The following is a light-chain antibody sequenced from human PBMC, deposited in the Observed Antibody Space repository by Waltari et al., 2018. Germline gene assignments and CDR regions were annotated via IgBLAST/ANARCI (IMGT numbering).Light chain of an antibody. CDR3: QQRSNWPLT. V-gene: IGKV3-11*01. J-gene: IGKJ4*01. CDR2: DAS. CDR1: QSVNDY. Sequence: EVVLTQSPATLSLSPGERATLSCRASQSVNDYLAWYQQKPGQAPRHLMYDASNRATGIPARFSGSGSGTDFTVTISSLESEDFAVYYCQQRSNWPLTFGGGTKVEIK.